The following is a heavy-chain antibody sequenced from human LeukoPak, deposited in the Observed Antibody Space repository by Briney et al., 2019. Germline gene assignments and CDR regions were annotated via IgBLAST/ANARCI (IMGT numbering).Heavy chain of an antibody. V-gene: IGHV5-51*01. J-gene: IGHJ4*02. CDR3: ARQVGHWLTH. CDR2: IYPGDSEV. Sequence: GASLKISCKASGYSFNTYWIGWVRQMPGKGLECMGIIYPGDSEVRYSPSFQGQVTISADKSISTAYLQWSSLKASDGAMYYCARQVGHWLTHWGQGTLVTVSS. CDR1: GYSFNTYW. D-gene: IGHD6-19*01.